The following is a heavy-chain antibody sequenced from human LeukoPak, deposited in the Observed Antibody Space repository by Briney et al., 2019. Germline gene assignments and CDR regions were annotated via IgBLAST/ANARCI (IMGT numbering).Heavy chain of an antibody. CDR2: ISSSGSGDNT. V-gene: IGHV3-23*01. Sequence: PGGSLRLSCAASGVTLSTYAMSWARQAPGKGLEWVSGISSSGSGDNTYYADSVKGRFTISRDSSKNTLFLHMNTLRAEDTAIYYCAKDLGSSHRPVDYWGQGTLVTVSS. CDR1: GVTLSTYA. CDR3: AKDLGSSHRPVDY. J-gene: IGHJ4*02. D-gene: IGHD2/OR15-2a*01.